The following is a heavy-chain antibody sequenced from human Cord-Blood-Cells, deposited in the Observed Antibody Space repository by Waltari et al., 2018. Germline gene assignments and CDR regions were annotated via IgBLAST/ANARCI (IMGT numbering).Heavy chain of an antibody. CDR1: GVTFSNAW. Sequence: VQLVESGGGLVKPGGSLRLSCAASGVTFSNAWMSWVRQAPGKGLEWVGRIKSKTDGGTTDYAAPVKGRFTISRDDSKNTLYLQMNSLKTEDTAVYYCTTDVVDCSGGSCYYFDYWGQGTLVTVSS. V-gene: IGHV3-15*01. CDR3: TTDVVDCSGGSCYYFDY. J-gene: IGHJ4*02. CDR2: IKSKTDGGTT. D-gene: IGHD2-15*01.